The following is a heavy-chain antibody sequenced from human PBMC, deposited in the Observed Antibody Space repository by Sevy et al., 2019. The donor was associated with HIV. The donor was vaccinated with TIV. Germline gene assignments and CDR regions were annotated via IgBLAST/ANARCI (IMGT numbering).Heavy chain of an antibody. CDR3: AKGYMTPVVTGEDAFDI. CDR1: GFTFSSYA. V-gene: IGHV3-23*01. D-gene: IGHD4-17*01. CDR2: ISGSGGST. Sequence: GGSLRLSCAASGFTFSSYAMSWVRQAPGKGLEWVSAISGSGGSTYYADSVKGRFTISRDNSKNTLYLQMNSLRAEDTAVYYCAKGYMTPVVTGEDAFDIWGQGTMVTVSS. J-gene: IGHJ3*02.